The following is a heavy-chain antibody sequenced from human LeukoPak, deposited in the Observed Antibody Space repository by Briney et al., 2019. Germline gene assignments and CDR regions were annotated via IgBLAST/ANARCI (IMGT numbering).Heavy chain of an antibody. CDR3: ATLLNIIAVAGTGGTQNWFDP. Sequence: PSETLSLTCTVSGGSISSSSYYWGWIRQPPGKGLEWIGSIYYSRSTYYNPSLKSRVTISVDTSKNQFSLKLSSVTAADTAVYYCATLLNIIAVAGTGGTQNWFDPWGQGTLVTVSS. CDR1: GGSISSSSYY. CDR2: IYYSRST. D-gene: IGHD6-19*01. V-gene: IGHV4-39*01. J-gene: IGHJ5*02.